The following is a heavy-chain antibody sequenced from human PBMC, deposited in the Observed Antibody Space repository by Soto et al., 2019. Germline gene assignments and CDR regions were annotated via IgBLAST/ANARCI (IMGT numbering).Heavy chain of an antibody. J-gene: IGHJ6*02. CDR3: ARGPDWGIAAPTWYMDV. CDR2: MNPNSGNT. CDR1: GYTFTSYD. D-gene: IGHD6-13*01. Sequence: QVQLVQSGAEVKKPGASVKVSCKASGYTFTSYDINWVRQATGQGLEWMGWMNPNSGNTGYAQKFQGRVTMTRNTCIRGAYMELSSLRSEDTAVYYCARGPDWGIAAPTWYMDVWGQGTTVTVSS. V-gene: IGHV1-8*01.